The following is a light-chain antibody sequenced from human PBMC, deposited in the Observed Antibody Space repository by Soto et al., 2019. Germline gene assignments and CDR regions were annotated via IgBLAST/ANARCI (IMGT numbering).Light chain of an antibody. V-gene: IGLV2-14*03. Sequence: QSALTQPASVSGSAGQSITISCTATSSDVGDYNYVSWYQQHPGKAPKLMIYDVSHRPSGVSNRFSGSKSGNTASLTISGLQDEDEADYYCSSYTTSNTLFGGGTKVTVL. CDR3: SSYTTSNTL. CDR2: DVS. CDR1: SSDVGDYNY. J-gene: IGLJ2*01.